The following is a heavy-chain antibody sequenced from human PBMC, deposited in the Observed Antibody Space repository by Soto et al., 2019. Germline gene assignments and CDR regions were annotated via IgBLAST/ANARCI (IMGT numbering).Heavy chain of an antibody. CDR2: ISDDGSRI. CDR1: GFVFNMYW. J-gene: IGHJ4*02. Sequence: EVQLVQSGGGLVQPGGSVRLSCAASGFVFNMYWMHWVRQAPGKGLEWVSRISDDGSRIHYADSVKARFSISRDNDQNILFLEMTALRDDDTAVYYCVRGPRPSSVGTGAFWGQGSPVTVSS. V-gene: IGHV3-74*01. D-gene: IGHD3-10*01. CDR3: VRGPRPSSVGTGAF.